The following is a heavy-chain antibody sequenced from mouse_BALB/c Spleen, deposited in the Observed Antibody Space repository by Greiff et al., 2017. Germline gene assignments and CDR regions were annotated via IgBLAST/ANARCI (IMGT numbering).Heavy chain of an antibody. CDR1: GFTFSSYT. D-gene: IGHD2-1*01. V-gene: IGHV5-12-2*01. Sequence: VKLQESGGGLVQPGGSLKLSCAASGFTFSSYTMSWVRQTPEKRLEWVAYISNGGGSTYYPDTVKGRFTISRDNAKNTLYLQMSSLKSEDTAMYYCARGGNYGGEFDYWGQGTTLTVSS. J-gene: IGHJ2*01. CDR2: ISNGGGST. CDR3: ARGGNYGGEFDY.